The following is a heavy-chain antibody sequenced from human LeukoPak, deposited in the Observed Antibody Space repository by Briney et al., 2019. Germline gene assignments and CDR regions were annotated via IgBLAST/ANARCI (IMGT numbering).Heavy chain of an antibody. V-gene: IGHV1-2*02. J-gene: IGHJ4*02. CDR3: ARGGQSKYDSSGYLNYFAY. CDR2: INPNSGGT. Sequence: EASVKVSCKASGYTFTGYYMHWVRQSPGQGLEWMRWINPNSGGTNYAQKFQGRVTMTRDTSISTAYMELSKLRSDDTAVYYCARGGQSKYDSSGYLNYFAYWGQGTLVTVSS. D-gene: IGHD3-22*01. CDR1: GYTFTGYY.